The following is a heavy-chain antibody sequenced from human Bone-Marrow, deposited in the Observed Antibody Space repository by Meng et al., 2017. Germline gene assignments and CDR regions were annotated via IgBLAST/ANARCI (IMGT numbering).Heavy chain of an antibody. D-gene: IGHD3-10*01. J-gene: IGHJ6*02. Sequence: SVKVSCKASGGTFSSYAISWVRQAPGQGLEWMGGIIPIFGTANYAQKFQGRVTITADESTSTAYMELSSLRSEDTAVYYCARGRYYGSGGYYNYYYYYGMDVWGQGTTVNVSS. CDR3: ARGRYYGSGGYYNYYYYYGMDV. CDR2: IIPIFGTA. CDR1: GGTFSSYA. V-gene: IGHV1-69*13.